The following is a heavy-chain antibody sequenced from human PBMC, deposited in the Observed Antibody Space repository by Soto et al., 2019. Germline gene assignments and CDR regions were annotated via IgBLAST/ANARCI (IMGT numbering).Heavy chain of an antibody. CDR3: ARGDYGRNPDDY. Sequence: SETLSLTCAVYGGSFSDYYWSWIRQSPGKGLEWIGEINHSGSTNYNPSLKSRVIISVDTSKNQFSLKLSSVTAADTAVYYCARGDYGRNPDDYWGRGSSVPVSS. CDR1: GGSFSDYY. D-gene: IGHD4-17*01. CDR2: INHSGST. J-gene: IGHJ4*02. V-gene: IGHV4-34*01.